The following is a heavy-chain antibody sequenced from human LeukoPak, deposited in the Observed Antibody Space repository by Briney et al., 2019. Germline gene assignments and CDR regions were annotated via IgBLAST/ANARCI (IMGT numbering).Heavy chain of an antibody. V-gene: IGHV3-30*04. CDR1: GFTFSSYA. CDR2: ISYDGSNK. Sequence: GGSLRLSCAASGFTFSSYAMHGVRQAPGKGLEWVAVISYDGSNKYYADSVKGRFTISRDNSKKTLYLQMNSLRAEDTAVYYCARDLDYWGQGTLVTVSS. CDR3: ARDLDY. J-gene: IGHJ4*02.